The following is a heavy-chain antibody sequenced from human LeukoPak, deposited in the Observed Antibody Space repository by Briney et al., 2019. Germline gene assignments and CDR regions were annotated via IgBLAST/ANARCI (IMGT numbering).Heavy chain of an antibody. J-gene: IGHJ4*02. CDR1: GGTFSSYT. V-gene: IGHV1-69*04. CDR3: AREVGYSYGLGY. D-gene: IGHD5-18*01. Sequence: SVKVSCKASGGTFSSYTISWVRQAPGQGLEWMGRIIPILGIANYAQKFQGRGTITADKSTSTAYMELSSLRSEDTAVYYCAREVGYSYGLGYWGQGTLVTVSS. CDR2: IIPILGIA.